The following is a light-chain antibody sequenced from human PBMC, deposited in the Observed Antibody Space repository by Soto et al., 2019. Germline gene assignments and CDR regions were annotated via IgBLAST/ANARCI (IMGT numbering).Light chain of an antibody. CDR3: GSWDDILSAVL. CDR2: DNG. CDR1: SSNIENNF. J-gene: IGLJ3*02. V-gene: IGLV1-51*01. Sequence: QSVLTQPPSVSAAPGQQVTISCSGSSSNIENNFVSWYQQVPGTAPKLLIYDNGKRSSGIPDRFSGSKSGASATLGINGLQPGDEAVYYCGSWDDILSAVLFGGGTKLTVL.